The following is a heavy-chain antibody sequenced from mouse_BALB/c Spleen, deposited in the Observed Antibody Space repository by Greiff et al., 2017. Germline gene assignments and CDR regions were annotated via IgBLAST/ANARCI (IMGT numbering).Heavy chain of an antibody. CDR2: INPSTGYT. Sequence: VQLQQSGAELAKPGASVKMSCKASGYTFTSYWMHWVKQRPGQGLEWIGYINPSTGYTEYNQKFKDKATLTADKSSSTAYMQLSSLTSEDSAVYYCARLDGYYVPYFDYWGQGTTLTVSS. V-gene: IGHV1-7*01. D-gene: IGHD2-3*01. CDR1: GYTFTSYW. J-gene: IGHJ2*01. CDR3: ARLDGYYVPYFDY.